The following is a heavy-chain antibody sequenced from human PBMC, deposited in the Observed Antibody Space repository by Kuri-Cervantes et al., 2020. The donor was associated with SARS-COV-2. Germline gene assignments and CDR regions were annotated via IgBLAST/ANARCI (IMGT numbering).Heavy chain of an antibody. CDR3: ATRPRFLEWLLSYYFDY. J-gene: IGHJ4*02. V-gene: IGHV1-2*02. Sequence: ASVKVSCKASGYTFTDYYIHWVRQAPGQGLEWMGWINPNGGGTNYAQKFQGRVTMTRGTSITTAYMELSRLRFDDTAVYYCATRPRFLEWLLSYYFDYWGQGTLVTVSS. CDR2: INPNGGGT. D-gene: IGHD3-3*01. CDR1: GYTFTDYY.